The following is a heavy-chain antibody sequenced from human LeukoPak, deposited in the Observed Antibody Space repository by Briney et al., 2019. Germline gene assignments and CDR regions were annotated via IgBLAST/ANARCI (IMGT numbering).Heavy chain of an antibody. CDR3: ARGAASDYGVNNYYGMDV. CDR2: INHSGST. CDR1: GGSFSGYY. V-gene: IGHV4-34*01. Sequence: SETLSLTCAVYGGSFSGYYWSWIRQPPGKGLEWIGEINHSGSTNYNPSLKSRVTISVDTSKNQFSLKLSSVTAADTAVYYCARGAASDYGVNNYYGMDVWGQGTTVTVSS. D-gene: IGHD4-17*01. J-gene: IGHJ6*02.